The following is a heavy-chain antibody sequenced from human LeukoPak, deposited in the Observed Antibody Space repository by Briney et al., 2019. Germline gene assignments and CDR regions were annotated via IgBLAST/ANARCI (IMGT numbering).Heavy chain of an antibody. D-gene: IGHD2-2*02. CDR3: ARVRRDIVVVPAAISIDY. J-gene: IGHJ4*02. CDR1: GFTFSSYS. CDR2: IGSTSSTI. Sequence: WGSLRLSCAASGFTFSSYSMNWVRQAPGKGLEWVSYIGSTSSTIYNADSVKGRFTISRDNAKNSLYLQMNSLRAEDTAVYYCARVRRDIVVVPAAISIDYWGQGTLVTVSS. V-gene: IGHV3-48*04.